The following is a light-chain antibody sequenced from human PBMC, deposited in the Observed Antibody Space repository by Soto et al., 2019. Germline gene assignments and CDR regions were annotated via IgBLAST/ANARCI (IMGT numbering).Light chain of an antibody. CDR3: QSYDSSLSASVV. CDR2: ANN. J-gene: IGLJ2*01. V-gene: IGLV1-40*01. CDR1: SSNIWAGYD. Sequence: QSVLTQPPSVSGAPGQRVTISCTGSSSNIWAGYDVHWYQLLPGTAPKLLIYANNNRPSGVPDRFSGSRSGTSASLAITGLQAEDEADYYCQSYDSSLSASVVFGGGTKLTVL.